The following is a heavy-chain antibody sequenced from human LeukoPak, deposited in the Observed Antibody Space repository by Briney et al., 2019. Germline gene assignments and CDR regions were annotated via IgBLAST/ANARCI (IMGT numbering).Heavy chain of an antibody. CDR1: GFTFSSYG. J-gene: IGHJ4*02. CDR2: ISGSGGST. Sequence: PGGSLRLSCAASGFTFSSYGMSWVRQAPGKGLEWVSAISGSGGSTYYADSVKGRFTISRDNSKNTLYLQMNSLRAEDTAIYYCAKGATGLIFYFDYWGQGTLVTVSS. CDR3: AKGATGLIFYFDY. V-gene: IGHV3-23*01. D-gene: IGHD1-1*01.